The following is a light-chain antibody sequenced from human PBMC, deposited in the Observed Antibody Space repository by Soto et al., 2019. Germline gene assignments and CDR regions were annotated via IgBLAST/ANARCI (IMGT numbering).Light chain of an antibody. CDR2: EVS. Sequence: QSVLTQPPSASGSPGQSVTISCTGTSSDVGGYNYVSWYQQHPGKAPKVMMYEVSKRPSGVPDRFSGSKSGNTASLTVSGLQAEDEADYYCSSYGGTNSLKVFGGGTKLPVL. J-gene: IGLJ2*01. V-gene: IGLV2-8*01. CDR1: SSDVGGYNY. CDR3: SSYGGTNSLKV.